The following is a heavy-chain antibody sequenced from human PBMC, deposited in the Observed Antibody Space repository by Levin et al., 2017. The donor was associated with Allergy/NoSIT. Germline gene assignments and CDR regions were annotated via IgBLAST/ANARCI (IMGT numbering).Heavy chain of an antibody. Sequence: LSLTCAASGFTFSSYAMSWVRQAPGKGLEWVSAISGSGGSTYYADSVKGRFTISRDNSKNTLYLQMNSLRAEDTAVYYCATSHYGDYSYFDYWGQGTLVTVSS. CDR2: ISGSGGST. D-gene: IGHD4-17*01. V-gene: IGHV3-23*01. J-gene: IGHJ4*02. CDR3: ATSHYGDYSYFDY. CDR1: GFTFSSYA.